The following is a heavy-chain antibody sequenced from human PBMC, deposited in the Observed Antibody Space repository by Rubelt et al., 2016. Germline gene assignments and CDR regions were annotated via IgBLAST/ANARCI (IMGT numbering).Heavy chain of an antibody. Sequence: QVQLVQSGAEVTKPGASVKVSCKASGYTFTGYYMHWVRQAPGQGLEWMGWINPNSGGTKYAQKFQGRVTRTRDTSVSTAYMELSRLTSDDTAVYYCARGNSGYDYGLDYWGQGTLVTVSS. CDR1: GYTFTGYY. CDR3: ARGNSGYDYGLDY. CDR2: INPNSGGT. V-gene: IGHV1-2*02. J-gene: IGHJ4*02. D-gene: IGHD5-12*01.